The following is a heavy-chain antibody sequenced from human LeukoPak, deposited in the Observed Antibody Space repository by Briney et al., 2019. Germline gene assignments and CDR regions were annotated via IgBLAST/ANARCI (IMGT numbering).Heavy chain of an antibody. J-gene: IGHJ4*02. CDR3: AKRGHYSLNWYHYFDY. CDR1: CFTFTTYG. Sequence: PGGSLRLSCAASCFTFTTYGLHSVRQAPGKGLEWVAAIASNGGSQYYADSVKGRFTISRDNSKNTLFLQMNSLRPDDTAVYYCAKRGHYSLNWYHYFDYWGQGTLVTVSS. V-gene: IGHV3-30*18. D-gene: IGHD6-13*01. CDR2: IASNGGSQ.